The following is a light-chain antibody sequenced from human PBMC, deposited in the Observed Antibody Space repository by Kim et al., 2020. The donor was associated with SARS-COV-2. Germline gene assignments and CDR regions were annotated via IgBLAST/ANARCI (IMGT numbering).Light chain of an antibody. CDR2: GAS. V-gene: IGKV3-20*01. J-gene: IGKJ1*01. CDR3: QQYGTSRGA. CDR1: RSASTGY. Sequence: EIVLTQPPGTLSLSPGERATLACRASRSASTGYLAWYQQKPGQAPRRLIYGASSRAAGIPDRFSGSGSGTGFALTISRLEPEDFAVYYCQQYGTSRGAFGQGTKVDI.